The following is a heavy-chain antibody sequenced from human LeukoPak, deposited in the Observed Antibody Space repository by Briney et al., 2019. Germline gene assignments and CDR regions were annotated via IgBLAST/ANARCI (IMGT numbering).Heavy chain of an antibody. V-gene: IGHV1-69*13. CDR1: GGTFSSYA. CDR2: IIPIFGTA. Sequence: SVKVSCKASGGTFSSYAISWVRQAPGQELEWMGGIIPIFGTANYAQKFQGRVTITADESTSTAYMELSSLRSEDTAVYYCARRFTIFGGNWFDPWGQGTLVTVSS. D-gene: IGHD3-3*01. CDR3: ARRFTIFGGNWFDP. J-gene: IGHJ5*02.